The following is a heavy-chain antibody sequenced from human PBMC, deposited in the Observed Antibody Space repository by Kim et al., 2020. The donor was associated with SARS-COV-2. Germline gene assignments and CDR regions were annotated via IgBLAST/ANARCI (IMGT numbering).Heavy chain of an antibody. Sequence: SVKGRFTISRDNSTNTLYLQMNSLRAEDTAVYYCAKAGYSYGSYFYGMDVWGQGTTVTVSS. V-gene: IGHV3-30*02. CDR3: AKAGYSYGSYFYGMDV. J-gene: IGHJ6*02. D-gene: IGHD5-18*01.